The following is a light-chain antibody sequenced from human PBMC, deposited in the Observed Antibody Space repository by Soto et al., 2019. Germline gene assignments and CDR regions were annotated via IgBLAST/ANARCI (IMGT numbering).Light chain of an antibody. J-gene: IGKJ4*01. V-gene: IGKV3-11*01. Sequence: EIVLTQSPATLSLSPGDRAALSCRASQAVTNLAWYQHKPGQAPRLLIYHASTSATGIPARFSGSGSGTDFTLSISSLEPEDFALYYCQQYSSWLRSFGGGTRVEIK. CDR3: QQYSSWLRS. CDR2: HAS. CDR1: QAVTN.